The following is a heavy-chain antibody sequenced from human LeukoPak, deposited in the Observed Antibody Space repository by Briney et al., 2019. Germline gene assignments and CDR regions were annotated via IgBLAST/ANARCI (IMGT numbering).Heavy chain of an antibody. D-gene: IGHD2-15*01. J-gene: IGHJ4*02. Sequence: PSDTLSLTCTVSGGSISSYYWSWIRQPPAKGLDGIGYIYYSESTNYNPSLKSRVTISVDTSKNQLSLKLSSVTAADTAVYYCARRGRALYCSGGSCYDYWGQGTLVTVSS. V-gene: IGHV4-59*07. CDR1: GGSISSYY. CDR3: ARRGRALYCSGGSCYDY. CDR2: IYYSEST.